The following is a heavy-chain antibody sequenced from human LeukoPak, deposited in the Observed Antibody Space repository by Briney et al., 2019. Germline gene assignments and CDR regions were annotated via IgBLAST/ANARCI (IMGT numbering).Heavy chain of an antibody. D-gene: IGHD3-22*01. CDR1: GYTFTSYG. CDR3: ARHSSRGHYYDFDS. Sequence: GASVKVSCKASGYTFTSYGISWVRQAPGQGLEWMGWISAYNGNTNYAQKLQGRVTMTTDTSTSTAYMELTSLTSEDTAVYFCARHSSRGHYYDFDSWGQGTLVTVSS. CDR2: ISAYNGNT. V-gene: IGHV1-18*01. J-gene: IGHJ4*02.